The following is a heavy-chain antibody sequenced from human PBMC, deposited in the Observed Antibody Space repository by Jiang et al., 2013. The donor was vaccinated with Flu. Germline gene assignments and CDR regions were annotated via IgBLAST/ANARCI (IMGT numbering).Heavy chain of an antibody. CDR1: GSSISSGYY. CDR3: ARSYRRDGYKFSLYFDS. D-gene: IGHD5-24*01. V-gene: IGHV4-38-2*02. CDR2: FYHGGGT. Sequence: GLVKPSETLSLTCTVSGSSISSGYYWGWIRQPPGKGLEWIGNFYHGGGTYHNPSLKSRVTISADTSKNQFSLKLTSVTAADTAEYYCARSYRRDGYKFSLYFDSWGPGRVVAVSS. J-gene: IGHJ4*02.